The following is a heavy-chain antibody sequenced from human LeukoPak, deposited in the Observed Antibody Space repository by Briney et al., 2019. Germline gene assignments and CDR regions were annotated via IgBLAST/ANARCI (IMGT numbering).Heavy chain of an antibody. CDR1: GYTFTGYY. CDR2: INPNSGGT. D-gene: IGHD2-15*01. Sequence: GASVKVSCKASGYTFTGYYIHWVRQAPGQGLEWMGWINPNSGGTNYAQKFQGRVTMTRDTSISTAYMELSRLRSDDTAVYYCARSLVVVAATPDYWGQGTLVTVSS. CDR3: ARSLVVVAATPDY. J-gene: IGHJ4*02. V-gene: IGHV1-2*02.